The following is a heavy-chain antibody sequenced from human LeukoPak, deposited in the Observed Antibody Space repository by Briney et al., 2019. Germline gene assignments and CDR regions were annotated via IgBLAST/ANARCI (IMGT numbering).Heavy chain of an antibody. V-gene: IGHV7-4-1*02. J-gene: IGHJ4*02. CDR1: GYTFTRYA. CDR2: INTKTGNP. CDR3: ARDSGMALFYY. D-gene: IGHD5-24*01. Sequence: ASVKVSCKASGYTFTRYAMNWVRRAPGQGLEWMGWINTKTGNPAYAQGFTGRFVFSLDTSVSTAYLEIRSLKSEDTAVYYCARDSGMALFYYWGQGTLVTVSS.